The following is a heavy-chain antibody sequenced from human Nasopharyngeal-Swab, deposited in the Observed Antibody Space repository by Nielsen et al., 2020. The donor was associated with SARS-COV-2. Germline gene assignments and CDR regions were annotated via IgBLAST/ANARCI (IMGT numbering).Heavy chain of an antibody. D-gene: IGHD2-15*01. CDR1: GGSVSSSSYY. V-gene: IGHV4-39*01. J-gene: IGHJ4*02. CDR3: ARHLRDGVVVAAPYYFDY. CDR2: IYYSGST. Sequence: ELLSLTGAGSGGSVSSSSYYWGWIRQPPGKGLEWIGSIYYSGSTYYNPSLKSRVTISVDTSKNQFSLKLSSVTAADTAVYYCARHLRDGVVVAAPYYFDYWGQGTLVTVSS.